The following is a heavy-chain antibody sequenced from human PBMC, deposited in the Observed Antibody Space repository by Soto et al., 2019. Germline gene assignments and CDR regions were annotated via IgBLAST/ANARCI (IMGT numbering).Heavy chain of an antibody. CDR2: LYSSGFT. V-gene: IGHV3-53*01. Sequence: GSLRLSCAASYFTVSANYIIWVRPAPVKGLEWVSVLYSSGFTNYIDSVKGRFTISRDNSKNTLFLQMNSLRAEDTAVYYCVRDQGSHPLAYWGQGIVVTVSS. CDR1: YFTVSANY. CDR3: VRDQGSHPLAY. J-gene: IGHJ4*02.